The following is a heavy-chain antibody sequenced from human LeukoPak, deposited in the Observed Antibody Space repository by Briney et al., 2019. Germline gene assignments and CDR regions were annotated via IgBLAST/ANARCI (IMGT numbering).Heavy chain of an antibody. J-gene: IGHJ6*02. V-gene: IGHV3-43*02. Sequence: GGSLRLSCAASGFTFDAYAMHWVRQAPGKGLEWVSLINKDGSATYYADSVKGRFTISRDNSKNSLYLQMNSLRSEDTAMYYCATWAFYHSLDVWGQGTTVTVSS. CDR2: INKDGSAT. CDR1: GFTFDAYA. D-gene: IGHD1-26*01. CDR3: ATWAFYHSLDV.